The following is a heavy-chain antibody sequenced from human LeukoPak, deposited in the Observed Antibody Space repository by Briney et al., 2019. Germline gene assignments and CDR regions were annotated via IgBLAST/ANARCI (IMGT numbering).Heavy chain of an antibody. Sequence: ASVKVSCKASGYTSTGYYMHWVRQAPGQGLEWMGWINPNTGGTDYAQKFQGRVTMTRDTSISTAYMELSRLKSDDTAVYYCAREVDDYGDYGGQYWGQGTLVTVSS. V-gene: IGHV1-2*02. CDR3: AREVDDYGDYGGQY. CDR2: INPNTGGT. CDR1: GYTSTGYY. D-gene: IGHD4-17*01. J-gene: IGHJ4*02.